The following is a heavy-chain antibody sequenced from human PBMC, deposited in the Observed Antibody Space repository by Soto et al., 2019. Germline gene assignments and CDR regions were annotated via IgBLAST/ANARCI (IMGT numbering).Heavy chain of an antibody. Sequence: SVKVSCKASGGTFSSYAISWVRQAPGQGLEWMGGIIPIFGTANYAQKFQGRVTITADESTSTAYMELSSLRSEDTAVYYCARNPSPYYYDSSGYSPFSYWGQGTLVTVSS. CDR2: IIPIFGTA. CDR3: ARNPSPYYYDSSGYSPFSY. J-gene: IGHJ4*02. V-gene: IGHV1-69*13. CDR1: GGTFSSYA. D-gene: IGHD3-22*01.